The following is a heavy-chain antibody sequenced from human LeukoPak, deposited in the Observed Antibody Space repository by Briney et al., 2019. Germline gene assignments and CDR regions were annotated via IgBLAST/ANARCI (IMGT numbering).Heavy chain of an antibody. V-gene: IGHV3-30*02. Sequence: PGGSLRLSCAASGFTFSSYGMHWVRQAPGKGLEWVAFIWYDGTNKYYADSVKGRFTISRDNSKNTMYLQMNRLRAEDTAVYFCATGRDTAMVRLDYWGQGTLVTVSS. CDR1: GFTFSSYG. D-gene: IGHD5-18*01. J-gene: IGHJ4*02. CDR3: ATGRDTAMVRLDY. CDR2: IWYDGTNK.